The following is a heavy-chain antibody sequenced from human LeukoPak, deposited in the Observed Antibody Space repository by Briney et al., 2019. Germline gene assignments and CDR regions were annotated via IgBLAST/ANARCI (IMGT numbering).Heavy chain of an antibody. CDR2: ISKSSTYI. D-gene: IGHD1-14*01. Sequence: GGSLRLSCAASGFSFRSYTMNWVRQAPGKGLEWVSAISKSSTYIHYADSVKGRFTVSRDNAKNSLFLQMNSLRVEDTAVYYCARKTGDCWGQGTLVIVSS. V-gene: IGHV3-21*01. CDR1: GFSFRSYT. CDR3: ARKTGDC. J-gene: IGHJ4*02.